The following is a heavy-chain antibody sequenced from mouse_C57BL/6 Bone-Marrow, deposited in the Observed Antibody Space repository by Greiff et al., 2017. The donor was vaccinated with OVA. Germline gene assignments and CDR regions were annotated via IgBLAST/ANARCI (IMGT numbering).Heavy chain of an antibody. J-gene: IGHJ3*01. V-gene: IGHV5-4*01. D-gene: IGHD1-1*01. CDR3: ARDWYYGSSYVAWFAY. CDR1: GFTFSSYA. Sequence: EVKLMESGGGLVKPGGSLKLSCAASGFTFSSYAMSWVRQTPEKRLEWVATISDGGSYTYYPDNVKGRFTISRDNAKNNLYLQMSHLKSEDTAMYYCARDWYYGSSYVAWFAYWGQGTLVTVSA. CDR2: ISDGGSYT.